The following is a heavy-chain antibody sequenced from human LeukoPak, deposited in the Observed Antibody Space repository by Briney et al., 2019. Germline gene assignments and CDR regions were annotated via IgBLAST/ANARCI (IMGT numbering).Heavy chain of an antibody. V-gene: IGHV4-59*01. CDR3: ARGEWELLRSRAFDI. Sequence: PSETLSLTCTVSGGSISSYYWSWIRQPPGKGLEWIGYIYYSGSTNYNPSLKSRVTISVDTSKNQFSLKLSSVTAADTAVYYCARGEWELLRSRAFDIWGHGTMVTVSS. CDR2: IYYSGST. D-gene: IGHD1-26*01. J-gene: IGHJ3*02. CDR1: GGSISSYY.